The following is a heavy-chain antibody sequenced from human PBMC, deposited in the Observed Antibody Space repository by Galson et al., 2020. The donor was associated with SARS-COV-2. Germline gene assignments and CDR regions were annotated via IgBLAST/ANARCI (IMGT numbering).Heavy chain of an antibody. J-gene: IGHJ6*02. D-gene: IGHD1-26*01. CDR3: ASLYGTGAPSSYFYGMDV. Sequence: NSGGSLRLSCAASGFTFSSYSMNWVRQAPGKGLEWVSSISSSSSNIYYADSVKGRVTISRDNAKNSLYLQMNSLRAEDTAVYYCASLYGTGAPSSYFYGMDVWGQGPTVTVSS. CDR1: GFTFSSYS. CDR2: ISSSSSNI. V-gene: IGHV3-21*01.